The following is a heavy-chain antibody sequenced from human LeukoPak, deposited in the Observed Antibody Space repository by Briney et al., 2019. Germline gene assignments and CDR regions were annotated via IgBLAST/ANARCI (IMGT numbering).Heavy chain of an antibody. CDR3: AKDNYGGIYAS. J-gene: IGHJ5*02. CDR2: ISHFPGDP. Sequence: GGSLRLSCATSGFTFSGYGLSWVRQAPGKGLEWVAHISHFPGDPWYANSVKGRFIISRDNSKGTAYLEMNSLTPEDSALYYCAKDNYGGIYASWGQGTVVTVSA. CDR1: GFTFSGYG. V-gene: IGHV3-23*01. D-gene: IGHD3-16*01.